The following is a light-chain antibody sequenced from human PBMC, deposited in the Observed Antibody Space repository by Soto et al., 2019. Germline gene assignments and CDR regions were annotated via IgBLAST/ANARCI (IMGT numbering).Light chain of an antibody. Sequence: DIQMTQSHSTLSASGGDRVTITCRASQKISNWLAWYPQRPGKAPKLLIYRASHLETRFPSRFVGSGSGTEFTLTISCLQPDDSATYYCQQYNTYPWTFGQGAKVEFQ. V-gene: IGKV1-5*03. CDR2: RAS. CDR1: QKISNW. J-gene: IGKJ1*01. CDR3: QQYNTYPWT.